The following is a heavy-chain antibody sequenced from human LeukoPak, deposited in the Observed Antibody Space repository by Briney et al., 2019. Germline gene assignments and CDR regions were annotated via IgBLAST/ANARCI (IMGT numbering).Heavy chain of an antibody. D-gene: IGHD3-22*01. J-gene: IGHJ4*02. CDR2: ISSNGDST. CDR3: AKDRTSAYYYDSSGSQGPFDY. Sequence: AGGSLRLSCSASGFTFNSCAMHWVRQAPGKGLESVSAISSNGDSTYYADSVKGRFTISRDNSKNTLYLQMNSLRAEDTAVYYCAKDRTSAYYYDSSGSQGPFDYWGQGTLVTVSS. V-gene: IGHV3-64*04. CDR1: GFTFNSCA.